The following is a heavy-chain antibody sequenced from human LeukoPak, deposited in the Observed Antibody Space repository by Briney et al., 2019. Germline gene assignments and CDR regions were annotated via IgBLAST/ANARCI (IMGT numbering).Heavy chain of an antibody. CDR1: GYTFTGYY. D-gene: IGHD3-3*01. V-gene: IGHV1-2*02. Sequence: GASVKVSCKASGYTFTGYYMHWVRQAPGQGLEWMGWINPNSGGTNYAQKFQGRVTMTRDTSISTAYMELSRLRSDDTAVYYCARDGKYDFWSGYSDDAFDIRGQGTMVTVSS. CDR3: ARDGKYDFWSGYSDDAFDI. CDR2: INPNSGGT. J-gene: IGHJ3*02.